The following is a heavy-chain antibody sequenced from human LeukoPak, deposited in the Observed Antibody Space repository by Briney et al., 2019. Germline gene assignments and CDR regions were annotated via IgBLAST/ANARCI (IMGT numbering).Heavy chain of an antibody. CDR2: INPSRNT. D-gene: IGHD3-10*01. CDR3: ARQDGSGSYYNALFDY. CDR1: GGSFSGYY. V-gene: IGHV4-34*01. J-gene: IGHJ4*02. Sequence: SETLSLTCAVFGGSFSGYYWNWIRQPPGKGLEWIGQINPSRNTNYNPSLKSRVTISVDTSKNQFSLKLSSVTAADTAVYYCARQDGSGSYYNALFDYWGQGTLVTVSS.